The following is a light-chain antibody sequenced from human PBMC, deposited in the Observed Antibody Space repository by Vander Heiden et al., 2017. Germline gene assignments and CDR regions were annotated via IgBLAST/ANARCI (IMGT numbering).Light chain of an antibody. Sequence: DIQMTHSPSSLSASVGDRVTITCRTSQSMSNYVNWYQQKPGKAPNLLIYATSTLQTGVPSRFRGSGSGTDFTLTISALQPEDFATYYCQQSDSPPLTFGGGTKVEIK. CDR2: ATS. CDR3: QQSDSPPLT. CDR1: QSMSNY. J-gene: IGKJ4*01. V-gene: IGKV1-39*01.